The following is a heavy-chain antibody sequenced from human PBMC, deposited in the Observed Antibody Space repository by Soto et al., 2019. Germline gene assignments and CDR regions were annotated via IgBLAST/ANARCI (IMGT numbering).Heavy chain of an antibody. CDR3: ARESGSGSYYGNWFDP. V-gene: IGHV4-31*03. CDR2: IYYSGST. CDR1: GGSISSGGYY. J-gene: IGHJ5*02. D-gene: IGHD1-26*01. Sequence: SETLSLTCTVSGGSISSGGYYWSWIRQHPGKGLEWIGYIYYSGSTYYNPSLKSRVTISVDTSKNQFSLKLSSVTAADTAVYYCARESGSGSYYGNWFDPWGQGTLVTVSS.